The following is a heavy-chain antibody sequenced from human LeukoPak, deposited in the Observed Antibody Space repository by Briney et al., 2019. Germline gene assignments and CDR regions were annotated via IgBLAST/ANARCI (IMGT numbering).Heavy chain of an antibody. CDR3: ARGWFDS. Sequence: GGSLRLSCAASGFTFSSYEMNWVRQAPGKGLEWLSYTSSGGSTIYYADSVKGRFTISRDNPKNSLYMQMNSLRAEDTAFYYCARGWFDSWGQGTLVTVSS. CDR2: TSSGGSTI. J-gene: IGHJ5*01. CDR1: GFTFSSYE. V-gene: IGHV3-48*03.